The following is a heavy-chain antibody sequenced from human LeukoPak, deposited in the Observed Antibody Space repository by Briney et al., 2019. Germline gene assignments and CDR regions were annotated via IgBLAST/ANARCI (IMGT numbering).Heavy chain of an antibody. D-gene: IGHD3-22*01. CDR1: GGSISSSSYY. J-gene: IGHJ4*02. V-gene: IGHV4-39*01. CDR2: IYYSGNT. CDR3: ASHYDSSGYYALDY. Sequence: SETLSLTCTVSGGSISSSSYYWGWIRQPPGKGLEWIGSIYYSGNTYYNPSLKSRVTISVDTSKNQFSLKLSSVIAADTAVYYCASHYDSSGYYALDYWGQGTLVTVSS.